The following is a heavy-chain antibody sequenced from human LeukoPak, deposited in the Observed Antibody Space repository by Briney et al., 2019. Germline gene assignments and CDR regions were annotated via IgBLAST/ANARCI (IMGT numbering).Heavy chain of an antibody. CDR1: GFIVSSTY. D-gene: IGHD5-24*01. CDR3: TRVGRDGSYWVDWRWFDP. Sequence: GGSLRLSCAVSGFIVSSTYMSWVRQAPGKGLEWVSTLYRGGDTYYADSVKGRFTISRDNSKNSLYLQMNSLRAEDTAVYYCTRVGRDGSYWVDWRWFDPWGQGTLVTVSA. V-gene: IGHV3-53*01. J-gene: IGHJ5*02. CDR2: LYRGGDT.